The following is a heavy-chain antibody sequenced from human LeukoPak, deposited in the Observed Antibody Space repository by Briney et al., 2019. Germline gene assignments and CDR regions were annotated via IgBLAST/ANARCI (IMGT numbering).Heavy chain of an antibody. D-gene: IGHD2-8*01. V-gene: IGHV1-2*06. J-gene: IGHJ6*03. Sequence: ASVKVSCKASGYTFSGSYIHWVRQAPGQGLEWMGRINPNSGDTNYAQEFQGRVTMTRDTSISTAYMELSSLTSDDTAVYFCARSAEHCNNGVCFTDYYMDVWGKGTTVTVSS. CDR2: INPNSGDT. CDR3: ARSAEHCNNGVCFTDYYMDV. CDR1: GYTFSGSY.